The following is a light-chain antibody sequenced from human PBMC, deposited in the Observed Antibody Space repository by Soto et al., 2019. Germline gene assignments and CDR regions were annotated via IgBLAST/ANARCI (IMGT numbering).Light chain of an antibody. CDR1: TSDIGSFNL. CDR2: EGI. CDR3: CSFVGGSTL. V-gene: IGLV2-23*01. Sequence: QSVLTQPASVSGSPGQSITISCTATTSDIGSFNLVSWYQQHPGKAPKLMIYEGINRPSGVSYRFSGSKSGNTASLTISGLQTEDEADYFCCSFVGGSTLFGGGTKLTVL. J-gene: IGLJ2*01.